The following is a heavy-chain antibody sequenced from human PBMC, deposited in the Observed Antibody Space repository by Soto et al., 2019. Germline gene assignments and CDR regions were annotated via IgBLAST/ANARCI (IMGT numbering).Heavy chain of an antibody. CDR1: GFTFSSYG. CDR2: ISYDGSNK. Sequence: GGSLRRSCAASGFTFSSYGMHWVRQAPGKGLGWVAVISYDGSNKYYADSVKGRFTISRDNSKNTLYLQMNSLRAEDTAVYYCAKDIYCSGGSCYSDDYYYGMDVWGQGPTVTVSS. CDR3: AKDIYCSGGSCYSDDYYYGMDV. D-gene: IGHD2-15*01. V-gene: IGHV3-30*18. J-gene: IGHJ6*02.